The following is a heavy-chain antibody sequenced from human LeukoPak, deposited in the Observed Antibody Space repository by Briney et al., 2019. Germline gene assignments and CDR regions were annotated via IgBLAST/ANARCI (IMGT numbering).Heavy chain of an antibody. CDR3: ARGLHNYYYGSGSYYSY. Sequence: SETLSLTRAVYGGSFSGYYWSWIRQPPGKGLEWIGEINHSGSTNYNPSLKSRVTISVDTSKNQFSLKLSSVTAADTAVYYCARGLHNYYYGSGSYYSYWGQGTLVTVSS. V-gene: IGHV4-34*01. J-gene: IGHJ4*02. CDR1: GGSFSGYY. D-gene: IGHD3-10*01. CDR2: INHSGST.